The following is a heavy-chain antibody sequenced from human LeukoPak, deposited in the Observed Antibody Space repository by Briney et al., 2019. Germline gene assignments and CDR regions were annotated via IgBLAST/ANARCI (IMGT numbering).Heavy chain of an antibody. J-gene: IGHJ3*01. V-gene: IGHV3-48*02. D-gene: IGHD2/OR15-2a*01. CDR1: GYTLTSYS. CDR3: VRGYYSNSFDF. CDR2: ISNSDDTR. Sequence: GGSLRLSCAASGYTLTSYSMSWVRQAPGKGLEWVSFISNSDDTRYYADSVRGRFTISRDDAKNSLYLQMSSLRDGDTAVYYCVRGYYSNSFDFWGQGTVVTVSS.